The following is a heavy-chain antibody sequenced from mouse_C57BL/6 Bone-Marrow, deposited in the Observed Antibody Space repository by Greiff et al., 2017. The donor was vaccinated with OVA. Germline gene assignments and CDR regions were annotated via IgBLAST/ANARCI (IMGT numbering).Heavy chain of an antibody. Sequence: VKLVESGAELVKPGASVKLSCKASGYTFTEYTIHWVKQRSGQGLEWIGWFYPGSGSIKYNEKFKDKATLTADKSSSTVYMELSRLTSEDSAVYFCARHENDSAWFAYWGQGTLVTVSA. CDR2: FYPGSGSI. CDR1: GYTFTEYT. CDR3: ARHENDSAWFAY. V-gene: IGHV1-62-2*01. D-gene: IGHD2-4*01. J-gene: IGHJ3*01.